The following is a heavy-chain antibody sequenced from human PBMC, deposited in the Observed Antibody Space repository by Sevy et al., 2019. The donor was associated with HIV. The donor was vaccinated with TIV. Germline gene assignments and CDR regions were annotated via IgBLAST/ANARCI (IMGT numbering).Heavy chain of an antibody. J-gene: IGHJ1*01. CDR1: GGTFSSYA. Sequence: ASVKVSCKASGGTFSSYAISWVRQAPGQGLEWMGGIIPIFGTANYAQKFQGRVTITADKSTSTAYMELGSLRSEDTAVYYCARARSSSGMVDAYYFQHWGQGTLVTVSS. V-gene: IGHV1-69*06. D-gene: IGHD3-22*01. CDR3: ARARSSSGMVDAYYFQH. CDR2: IIPIFGTA.